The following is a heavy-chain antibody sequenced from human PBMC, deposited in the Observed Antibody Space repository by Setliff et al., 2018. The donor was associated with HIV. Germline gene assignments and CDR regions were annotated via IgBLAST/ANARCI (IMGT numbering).Heavy chain of an antibody. CDR2: IDTQNAGT. J-gene: IGHJ6*03. Sequence: GASVKVSCKASQSLFTDYHLHWVRQAPGQGLEWMGRIDTQNAGTNFPQKLQGRVTMTWDRSTRTAYMELRSLTFDDTAVYYCARDPFWIDFGLSYYMDVWGQVTAVTVSS. D-gene: IGHD3-3*01. V-gene: IGHV1-2*06. CDR3: ARDPFWIDFGLSYYMDV. CDR1: QSLFTDYH.